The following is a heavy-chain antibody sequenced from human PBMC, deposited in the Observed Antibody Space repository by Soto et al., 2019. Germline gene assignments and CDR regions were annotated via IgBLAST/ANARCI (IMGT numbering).Heavy chain of an antibody. D-gene: IGHD2-15*01. CDR2: IVPLSDRT. Sequence: QVQLVQSGAEVKKPGSSLKVSCKVFGETLNSNPIGWVRQAPGQGLEWVGGIVPLSDRTNYAQELQGRVTVTADGSTSTVYIELSNLKSDDTAVYYCARKSGRDCHSGGGCFSVDVWGQGSLITVSS. CDR3: ARKSGRDCHSGGGCFSVDV. J-gene: IGHJ4*02. V-gene: IGHV1-69*01. CDR1: GETLNSNP.